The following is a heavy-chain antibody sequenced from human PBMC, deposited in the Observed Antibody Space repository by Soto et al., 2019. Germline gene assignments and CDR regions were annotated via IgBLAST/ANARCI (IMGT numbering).Heavy chain of an antibody. V-gene: IGHV1-46*01. CDR1: GYTFTSYY. J-gene: IGHJ3*02. CDR3: ARDNCGGDCYPDHDAFDI. CDR2: INPSGGST. D-gene: IGHD2-21*02. Sequence: ASVKVSCKASGYTFTSYYMHWVRQAPGQGLEWMGIINPSGGSTSYAQKFQGRVTMTRDTSTSTVYMELSSLRSEDTAVYYCARDNCGGDCYPDHDAFDIWGHGTMVTVSS.